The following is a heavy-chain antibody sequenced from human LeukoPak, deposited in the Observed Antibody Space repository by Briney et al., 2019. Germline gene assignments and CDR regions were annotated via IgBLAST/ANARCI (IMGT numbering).Heavy chain of an antibody. CDR2: INPSGGST. D-gene: IGHD3-3*01. J-gene: IGHJ4*02. CDR1: GYTFTSYY. Sequence: ASVKVSCKASGYTFTSYYMHWVRQAPGQGLEWMGIINPSGGSTSYAQKFQGRVTMTRDTSISTAYMELSRLRSDDTAVYYCARNADGTNYDFWSGYYIHYFDYWGQGTLVTVSS. CDR3: ARNADGTNYDFWSGYYIHYFDY. V-gene: IGHV1-46*01.